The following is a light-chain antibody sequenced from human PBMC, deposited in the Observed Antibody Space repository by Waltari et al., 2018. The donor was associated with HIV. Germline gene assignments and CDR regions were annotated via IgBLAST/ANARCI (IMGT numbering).Light chain of an antibody. J-gene: IGLJ2*01. CDR1: TSNIGNNY. CDR2: DNY. V-gene: IGLV1-51*01. CDR3: ATWDSSLSAVV. Sequence: QSLLTQPPSVSAATGQKIIISCSASTSNIGNNYVSWYQHLPGTAPKALIYDNYKRASGSPDRCSGSKSGTSATLAITGLQTGDGADCYCATWDSSLSAVVFGGGTKVT.